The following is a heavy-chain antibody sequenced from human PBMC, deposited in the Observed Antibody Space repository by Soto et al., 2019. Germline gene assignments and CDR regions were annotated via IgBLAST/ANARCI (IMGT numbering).Heavy chain of an antibody. CDR2: IYYSGST. Sequence: PSETLSLNCIVSGGSISNYYWSWIRQPPGKGLEWIGYIYYSGSTNYNPSLTSRVTISVDTSKNQFSLKLSSVTAADTAVYYCARHRYSYGVYYFDYWGQGTLVTVS. CDR3: ARHRYSYGVYYFDY. J-gene: IGHJ4*02. V-gene: IGHV4-59*08. D-gene: IGHD5-18*01. CDR1: GGSISNYY.